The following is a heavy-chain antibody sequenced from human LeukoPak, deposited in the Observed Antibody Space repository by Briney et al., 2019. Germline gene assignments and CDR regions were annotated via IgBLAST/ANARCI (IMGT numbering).Heavy chain of an antibody. V-gene: IGHV1-18*01. D-gene: IGHD3-16*01. J-gene: IGHJ4*02. Sequence: ASVKVSCKASGYTFTSCGISWVRQAPGQGLEWMGWISAYNGNTNYAQKLQGRVTMTTDTSTSTAYMELRSLRSDDTAVYYCARDISIMITFGGVTSFDYWGQGTLVTVSS. CDR2: ISAYNGNT. CDR1: GYTFTSCG. CDR3: ARDISIMITFGGVTSFDY.